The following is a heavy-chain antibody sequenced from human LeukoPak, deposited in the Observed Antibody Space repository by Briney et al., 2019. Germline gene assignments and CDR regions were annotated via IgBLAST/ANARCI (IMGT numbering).Heavy chain of an antibody. V-gene: IGHV4-34*01. CDR3: ARGRVGTSRAYYYYYGMDV. CDR1: GGSFSGYY. CDR2: INHSGST. D-gene: IGHD1-1*01. Sequence: SATLSLTCAVYGGSFSGYYWSWIRQPPGKGLEWIGEINHSGSTNYNPSLMSRVTISVDTSKNQFSLKLSSVTAADTAVYYCARGRVGTSRAYYYYYGMDVWGQGTTVTVSS. J-gene: IGHJ6*02.